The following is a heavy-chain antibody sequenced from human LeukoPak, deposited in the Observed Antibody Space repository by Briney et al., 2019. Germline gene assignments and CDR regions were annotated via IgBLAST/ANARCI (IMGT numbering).Heavy chain of an antibody. J-gene: IGHJ4*02. CDR1: GGSLSNYF. CDR3: ARLHMNEGATTGSFDY. CDR2: LDDSGST. D-gene: IGHD3-10*01. V-gene: IGHV4-34*01. Sequence: SETLSLTCPVYGGSLSNYFWSWIRQSPGKGLEWIGELDDSGSTNNNPSLKSRITVSVDTSKNQFSLKLISVTAADTAMYFCARLHMNEGATTGSFDYWGQGTLVTVSS.